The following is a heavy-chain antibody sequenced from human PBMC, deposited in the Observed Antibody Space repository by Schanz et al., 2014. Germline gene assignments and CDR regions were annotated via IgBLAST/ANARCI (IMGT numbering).Heavy chain of an antibody. CDR1: GFTFSDHY. V-gene: IGHV3-33*08. Sequence: QVQMVESGGGVVQPGRSLRLSCAASGFTFSDHYMDWVRQAPGKGLEWVAAMSYDGSIKYYGDSVKGRFTISRDNSKNTLYLQMNSLRADDTAVYFCARAHGNNWYGKGLDYWGQGTQVTVSS. D-gene: IGHD1-1*01. J-gene: IGHJ4*02. CDR3: ARAHGNNWYGKGLDY. CDR2: MSYDGSIK.